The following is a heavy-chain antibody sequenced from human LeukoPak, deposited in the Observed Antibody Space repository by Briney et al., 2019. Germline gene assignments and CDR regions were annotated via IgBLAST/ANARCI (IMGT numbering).Heavy chain of an antibody. V-gene: IGHV3-53*01. J-gene: IGHJ1*01. D-gene: IGHD2-15*01. CDR1: GFTVSSNY. CDR2: LYNGGSP. Sequence: PGGSLRLSCAASGFTVSSNYMTWVRQAPGKGLEWVSTLYNGGSPHYAGSVKGRFTISSDKSKNTLFLQMNSLRAEDTAVYYCARAQDYCSGGSCYGYFQHWGRGSLVTVSS. CDR3: ARAQDYCSGGSCYGYFQH.